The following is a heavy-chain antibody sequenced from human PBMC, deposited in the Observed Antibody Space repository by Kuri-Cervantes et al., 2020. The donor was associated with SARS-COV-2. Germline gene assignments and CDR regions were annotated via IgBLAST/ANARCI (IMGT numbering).Heavy chain of an antibody. Sequence: GSLRLSCAVYGGSFSGYYWSWIRQPPGKGLEWIGEINHSGSPNYNPSLKSRVTISVDTSKNQFSLKLSSVTAADSPVYYCARVQPISEGAIVVVPAAIFDYWGQGTLVTVSS. CDR2: INHSGSP. CDR1: GGSFSGYY. CDR3: ARVQPISEGAIVVVPAAIFDY. J-gene: IGHJ4*02. V-gene: IGHV4-34*01. D-gene: IGHD2-2*01.